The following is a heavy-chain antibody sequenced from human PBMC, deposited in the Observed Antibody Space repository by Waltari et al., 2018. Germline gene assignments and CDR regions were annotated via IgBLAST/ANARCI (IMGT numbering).Heavy chain of an antibody. V-gene: IGHV4-61*02. CDR3: AREASGSYYKEVGFYYYYMDV. Sequence: QVQLQESGPGLVKPSQTLSLTCTVSGGSISSGSYYWSWIRQPSGTGLEWIGRIYTSGSTNYNPSLKSRVTISVDTSKNQFSLKLSSVTAADTAVYYCAREASGSYYKEVGFYYYYMDVWGKGTTVTVSS. D-gene: IGHD3-10*01. CDR2: IYTSGST. J-gene: IGHJ6*03. CDR1: GGSISSGSYY.